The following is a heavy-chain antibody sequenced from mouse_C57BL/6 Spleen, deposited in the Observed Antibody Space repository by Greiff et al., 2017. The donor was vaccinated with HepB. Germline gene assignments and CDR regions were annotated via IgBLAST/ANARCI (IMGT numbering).Heavy chain of an antibody. V-gene: IGHV1-22*01. CDR3: AHYYSKGYAMDY. J-gene: IGHJ4*01. CDR2: INPNNGGT. CDR1: GYTFTDYN. D-gene: IGHD2-5*01. Sequence: EVQLQQSGPELVKPGASVKMSCKASGYTFTDYNMHWVKQSHGKSLEWIGYINPNNGGTNYNQKFKGKATLTVNKSSSTAYMELRSLTSEDSAVYYFAHYYSKGYAMDYWGQGTSVTVSS.